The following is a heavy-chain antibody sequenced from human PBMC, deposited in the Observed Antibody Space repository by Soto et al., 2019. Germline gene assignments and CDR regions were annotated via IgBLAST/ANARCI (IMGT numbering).Heavy chain of an antibody. CDR2: IYSGGST. D-gene: IGHD6-13*01. V-gene: IGHV3-53*01. CDR1: GFTVSSSY. Sequence: PGGSLRLSCAASGFTVSSSYMSWVRQAPGKGLEWVSVIYSGGSTYYADSVKGRFTISRDNSKNTLYLQMNSLRAEDTAVYYCARTGYSSSWYDAANYYFDYWGQGTLVTVSS. J-gene: IGHJ4*02. CDR3: ARTGYSSSWYDAANYYFDY.